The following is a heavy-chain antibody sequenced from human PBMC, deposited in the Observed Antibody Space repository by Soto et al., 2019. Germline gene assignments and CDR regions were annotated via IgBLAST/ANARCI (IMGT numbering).Heavy chain of an antibody. Sequence: GSLRLSCAASGFTFSSYAMSWVRQAPGKGLEWVSAISGSGGSTYYADYVKGRFTISRDNSKNTLYLQMNSLRAEDTVVYYCAKKQVSRTTGTTRRGKPTNWFDPWGQGTLVTVSS. CDR3: AKKQVSRTTGTTRRGKPTNWFDP. CDR1: GFTFSSYA. V-gene: IGHV3-23*01. D-gene: IGHD1-1*01. CDR2: ISGSGGST. J-gene: IGHJ5*02.